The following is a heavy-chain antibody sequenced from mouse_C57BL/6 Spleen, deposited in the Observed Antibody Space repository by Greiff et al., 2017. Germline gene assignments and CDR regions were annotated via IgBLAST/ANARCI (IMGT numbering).Heavy chain of an antibody. CDR2: ISNGGGST. Sequence: EVNVVESGGGLVQPGGSLKLSCAASGFTFSDYYMYWVRQTPEKRLEWVAYISNGGGSTYYPDTVKGRFTISRDNAKNTLYLQMSRLKSEDTAMYYCARLGSSGDAMDYWGQGTSVTVSS. J-gene: IGHJ4*01. CDR1: GFTFSDYY. V-gene: IGHV5-12*01. D-gene: IGHD1-1*01. CDR3: ARLGSSGDAMDY.